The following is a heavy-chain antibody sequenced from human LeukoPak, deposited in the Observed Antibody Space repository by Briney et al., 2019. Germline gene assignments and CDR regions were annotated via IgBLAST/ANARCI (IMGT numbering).Heavy chain of an antibody. V-gene: IGHV4-39*07. D-gene: IGHD3-22*01. CDR1: GGSISSSSYY. J-gene: IGHJ3*02. CDR2: IYYSGST. Sequence: SETLSLTCAVSGGSISSSSYYWDWIRQPPGKGLEWIGSIYYSGSTYYNPSLKSRVTISVDTSKNQFSLKLSSVTAADTAVYYCARGRDFYDSSGYLDAFDIWGQGTMVTVSS. CDR3: ARGRDFYDSSGYLDAFDI.